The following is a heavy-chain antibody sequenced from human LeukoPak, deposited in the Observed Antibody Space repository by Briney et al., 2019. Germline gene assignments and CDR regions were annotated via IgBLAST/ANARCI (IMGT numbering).Heavy chain of an antibody. J-gene: IGHJ4*02. CDR2: IYYSGTT. Sequence: SETLSLTCTVSGDSLSDYYWTWIRQPPGKGLEYIGYIYYSGTTKYNPSLRSRVTMSVDTSKTQFSLKLTSVTAADTAVYYCARQKRYFGNCDYWGQGTLVTVSS. CDR1: GDSLSDYY. V-gene: IGHV4-59*01. D-gene: IGHD3-9*01. CDR3: ARQKRYFGNCDY.